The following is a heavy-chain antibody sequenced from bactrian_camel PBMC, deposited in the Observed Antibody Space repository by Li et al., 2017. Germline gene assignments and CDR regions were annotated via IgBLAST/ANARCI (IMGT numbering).Heavy chain of an antibody. CDR2: IYTNGGST. J-gene: IGHJ4*01. CDR1: GFTFTNYW. D-gene: IGHD1*01. V-gene: IGHV3S6*01. Sequence: QLVESGGGLVQPGGSLRLSCAASGFTFTNYWMHWVRQGPGKGLEWVAGIYTNGGSTYYADSMKGRFTVSFDNAKNTMDLQANSLKPEDTVVYYCVKPNPDARGGFDHWGQGTQVTVS. CDR3: VKPNPDARGGFDH.